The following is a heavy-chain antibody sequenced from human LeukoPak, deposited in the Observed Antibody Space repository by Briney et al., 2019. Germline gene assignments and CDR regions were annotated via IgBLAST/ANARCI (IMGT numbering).Heavy chain of an antibody. CDR1: GGSISSSSYY. D-gene: IGHD3-22*01. CDR3: ARHSSYYYDSSGYYTFDY. J-gene: IGHJ4*02. V-gene: IGHV4-39*01. CDR2: INHSGST. Sequence: SETLSLTCTVSGGSISSSSYYWGWIRQPPGKGLEWIGEINHSGSTNYNPSLKSRVTISVDTSKNQFSLKLSSVTAADTAVYYCARHSSYYYDSSGYYTFDYWGQGTLVTVSS.